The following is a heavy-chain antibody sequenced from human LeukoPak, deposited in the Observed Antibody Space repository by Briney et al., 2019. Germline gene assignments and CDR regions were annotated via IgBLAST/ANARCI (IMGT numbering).Heavy chain of an antibody. J-gene: IGHJ4*02. CDR1: GYTFTSYY. V-gene: IGHV1-46*01. CDR2: INPSGGST. Sequence: VASVKVSCKASGYTFTSYYMNWVRQAPGQGLEWMGIINPSGGSTSYAQKFQGRVTMTKDTSTSTVYMELSSLRSEDTAVYYCAAIFGVVRPIDYWGQGTLVTVSS. CDR3: AAIFGVVRPIDY. D-gene: IGHD3-3*01.